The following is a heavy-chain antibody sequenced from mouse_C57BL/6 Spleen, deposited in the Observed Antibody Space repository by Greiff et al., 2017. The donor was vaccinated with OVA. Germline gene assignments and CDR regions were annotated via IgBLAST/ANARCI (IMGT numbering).Heavy chain of an antibody. Sequence: EVQLQQSGPSLVRPSQTLSLTCTVTGFSINSDCYWIWIRQFPGNKLEYIGYTFYGGITYYNPSLESRTYITRDTSKNQFSLKLSSVTTEDTATYYCAHHGGDYAMDYWGQGTSVTVSS. CDR2: TFYGGIT. J-gene: IGHJ4*01. CDR1: GFSINSDCY. V-gene: IGHV3-3*01. CDR3: AHHGGDYAMDY.